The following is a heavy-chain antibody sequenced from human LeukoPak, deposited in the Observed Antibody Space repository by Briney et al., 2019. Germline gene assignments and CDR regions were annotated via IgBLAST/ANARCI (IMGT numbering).Heavy chain of an antibody. D-gene: IGHD6-13*01. CDR1: GFTFSSYS. J-gene: IGHJ4*02. CDR3: ARDYRQLVRPFDY. V-gene: IGHV3-21*01. Sequence: GGSLRLSRAASGFTFSSYSMNWVRQAPGKGLEWVSSISSSSSYIYCADSVKGRFTISRDNAKNSLYLQMNSLRAEDTAVYYCARDYRQLVRPFDYWGQGTLVTVSS. CDR2: ISSSSSYI.